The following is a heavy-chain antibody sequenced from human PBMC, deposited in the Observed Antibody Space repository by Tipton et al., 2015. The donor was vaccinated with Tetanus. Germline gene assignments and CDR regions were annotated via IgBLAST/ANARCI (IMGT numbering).Heavy chain of an antibody. Sequence: TLSLTCAVSGGSISSGGYSWSWIRQPPGKGLEWIGYIYHSGSTYYNPSLKSRVTISVDRSKNQFSLKLSSVTAADTAVYYCARVNSDIVVVPAAIGFDYWGQGTLVTVSS. D-gene: IGHD2-2*02. CDR1: GGSISSGGYS. CDR2: IYHSGST. CDR3: ARVNSDIVVVPAAIGFDY. J-gene: IGHJ4*02. V-gene: IGHV4-30-2*01.